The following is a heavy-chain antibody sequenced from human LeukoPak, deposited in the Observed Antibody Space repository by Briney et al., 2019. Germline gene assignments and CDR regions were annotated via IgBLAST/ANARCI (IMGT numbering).Heavy chain of an antibody. D-gene: IGHD3-22*01. Sequence: ASVKVSCKASGYTFTGYYMHWARQAPGQGPEWMGWISAYNGKSNYAQKFQGRVTMTTDTSTSTAYMELRRLRSDDTAVYYCARVFYYDTSGHNWFDSWGQGTLVTVSS. V-gene: IGHV1-18*04. CDR1: GYTFTGYY. CDR2: ISAYNGKS. J-gene: IGHJ5*01. CDR3: ARVFYYDTSGHNWFDS.